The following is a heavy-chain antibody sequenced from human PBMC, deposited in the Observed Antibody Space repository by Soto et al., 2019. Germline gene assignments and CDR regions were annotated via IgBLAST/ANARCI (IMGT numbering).Heavy chain of an antibody. V-gene: IGHV4-31*03. CDR2: IYYSGST. J-gene: IGHJ3*02. Sequence: SETLSLTCTVSGGSISSGGYYWSWIRQHPGKGLEWIGYIYYSGSTYYNPSLKSRVTISVDTSKNQFPLKLSSVTAADTAVYYCARARSTVKGRGAFDIWGQGTMVTVSS. D-gene: IGHD4-17*01. CDR1: GGSISSGGYY. CDR3: ARARSTVKGRGAFDI.